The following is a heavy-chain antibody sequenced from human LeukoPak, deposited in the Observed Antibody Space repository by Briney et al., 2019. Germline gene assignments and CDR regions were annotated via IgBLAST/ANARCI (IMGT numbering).Heavy chain of an antibody. J-gene: IGHJ3*02. V-gene: IGHV3-66*01. Sequence: PGGSLRLSCAASGFTVSSNYMTWVRQAPGKGLEWVSIIYGGGSTYYADSVKGRFTISRDNAKNSLYLQMNSLRAEDTAVYYCTRTTSGYTYGSAFDIWGQGTKVTVSS. CDR1: GFTVSSNY. CDR2: IYGGGST. CDR3: TRTTSGYTYGSAFDI. D-gene: IGHD5-18*01.